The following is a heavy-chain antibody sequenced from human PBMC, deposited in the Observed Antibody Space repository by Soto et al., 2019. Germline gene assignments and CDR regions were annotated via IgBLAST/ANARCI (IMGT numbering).Heavy chain of an antibody. CDR3: AGGWNNPGYLDS. J-gene: IGHJ4*02. V-gene: IGHV3-30*04. CDR1: GFDFSRYA. CDR2: IANDGSGE. Sequence: QVRLVESGGGVVQPGRSLRLSCAASGFDFSRYAMHWVRQAPGKGLEWMAVIANDGSGESYSDSVKGRFTISRDNAIDIRFLKMASLKTEETVFYSWAGGWNNPGYLDSWGRETLVPVS. D-gene: IGHD1-1*01.